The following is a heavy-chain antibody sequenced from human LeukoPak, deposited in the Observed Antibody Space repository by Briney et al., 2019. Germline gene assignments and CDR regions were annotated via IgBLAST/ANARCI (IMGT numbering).Heavy chain of an antibody. CDR3: ARGPYCSSTSCFGMDV. V-gene: IGHV4-31*03. D-gene: IGHD2-2*01. Sequence: SQTLSLTCTVSGGSISIGGSYWSSIRQHPGKGLEWIGYIYYSGSTYYNPSLKSRVTISVDTSKNQFCLKLSSVTAADTAVYYCARGPYCSSTSCFGMDVWGQGTTVTVSS. J-gene: IGHJ6*02. CDR2: IYYSGST. CDR1: GGSISIGGSY.